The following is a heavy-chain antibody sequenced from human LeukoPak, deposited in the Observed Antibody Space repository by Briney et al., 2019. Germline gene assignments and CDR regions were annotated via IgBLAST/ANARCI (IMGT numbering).Heavy chain of an antibody. CDR1: GYTFTSYD. CDR3: ARGGVPAARKGFDP. Sequence: GASVKVSCKASGYTFTSYDINGVRQATGQGLEWMGWMNPNSGNTGYAQKFQGRVTMTRNTSISTAYMELSSLRSEEPAVYYCARGGVPAARKGFDPWGQGTLVTVSS. D-gene: IGHD2-2*01. J-gene: IGHJ5*02. V-gene: IGHV1-8*01. CDR2: MNPNSGNT.